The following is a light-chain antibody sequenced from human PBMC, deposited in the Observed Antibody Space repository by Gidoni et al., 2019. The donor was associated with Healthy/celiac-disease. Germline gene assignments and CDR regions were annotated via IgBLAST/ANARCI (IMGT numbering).Light chain of an antibody. Sequence: EIVLTQSPGTLSLSPGERATLSCRASQSVSSSYLAWYQQKPGQAPRLLIYGASSRATGIPDRFSGSGSGTDFTLTISRLEPEHFAVYYCQQYGSSPRTFGQGTQVEIK. J-gene: IGKJ1*01. CDR3: QQYGSSPRT. V-gene: IGKV3-20*01. CDR2: GAS. CDR1: QSVSSSY.